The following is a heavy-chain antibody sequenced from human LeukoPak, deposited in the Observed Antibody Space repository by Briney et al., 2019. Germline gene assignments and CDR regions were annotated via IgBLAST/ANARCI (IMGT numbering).Heavy chain of an antibody. CDR2: ISSSSSYI. Sequence: GGSLRLSCAASGFTFSSYSMNWVRQAPGKGLEWVSSISSSSSYIYYADSVKGRFTISRDNAKNSLYLQMNSLRAEDTAVYYCATRSAYYTYYFDYWGQGTLVTVSS. V-gene: IGHV3-21*01. CDR1: GFTFSSYS. J-gene: IGHJ4*02. D-gene: IGHD3-22*01. CDR3: ATRSAYYTYYFDY.